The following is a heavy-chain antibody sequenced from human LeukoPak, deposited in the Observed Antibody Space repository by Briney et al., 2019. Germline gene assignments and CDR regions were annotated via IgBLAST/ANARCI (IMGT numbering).Heavy chain of an antibody. Sequence: GGSLRLSCAASGFTFSSYSMNWVRQAPGKGLEWVSSISSSSSYIYYADSVKGRFTISRDNAKNSLYLQMNSLRAEDTAVYYCARDRPLYWGSGGSYFDLWGRGTLVTVSS. V-gene: IGHV3-21*01. D-gene: IGHD3-10*01. CDR3: ARDRPLYWGSGGSYFDL. CDR1: GFTFSSYS. J-gene: IGHJ2*01. CDR2: ISSSSSYI.